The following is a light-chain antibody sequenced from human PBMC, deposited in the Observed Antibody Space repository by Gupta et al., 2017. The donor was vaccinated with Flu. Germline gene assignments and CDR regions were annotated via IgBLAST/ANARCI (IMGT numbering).Light chain of an antibody. J-gene: IGKJ1*01. V-gene: IGKV1-5*03. Sequence: VTITFRANQSISSIISWLAWYQQKPEKAPKLLISKASSLESGVPSRCSGSGSGTEFTLTISSLQPDDFATYYCQQYKSYSWTFGQGTKVEIK. CDR2: KAS. CDR1: QSISSIISW. CDR3: QQYKSYSWT.